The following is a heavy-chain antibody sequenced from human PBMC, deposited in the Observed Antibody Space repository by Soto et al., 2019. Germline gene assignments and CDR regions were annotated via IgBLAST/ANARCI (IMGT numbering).Heavy chain of an antibody. CDR1: GGTFSSYA. Sequence: QVQLVQSGAEVKKPGSSVKVSCTASGGTFSSYAISWVRQAPGQGLEWMGGIIPIFGTANYAQKFQGRVTITADKSTSTAYMELSSLRSEDTAVYYCARVPHDSSGYYYGVYYFDYWGQGTLVTVSS. J-gene: IGHJ4*02. CDR3: ARVPHDSSGYYYGVYYFDY. D-gene: IGHD3-22*01. CDR2: IIPIFGTA. V-gene: IGHV1-69*06.